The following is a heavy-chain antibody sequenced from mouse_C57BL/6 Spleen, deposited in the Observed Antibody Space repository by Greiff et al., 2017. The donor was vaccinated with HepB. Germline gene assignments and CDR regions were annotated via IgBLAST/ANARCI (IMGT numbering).Heavy chain of an antibody. CDR3: ARRVLTGSLFDY. J-gene: IGHJ2*01. CDR2: IDPSDSYT. Sequence: QVQLQQPGAELVKPGASVKLSCKASGYTFTSYWMQWVKQRPGQGLEWIGEIDPSDSYTNYNQKFKGKATLTVDTSSSTAYMQLSSLTSEDSAVYYWARRVLTGSLFDYWGQGTTLTVSS. D-gene: IGHD4-1*01. V-gene: IGHV1-50*01. CDR1: GYTFTSYW.